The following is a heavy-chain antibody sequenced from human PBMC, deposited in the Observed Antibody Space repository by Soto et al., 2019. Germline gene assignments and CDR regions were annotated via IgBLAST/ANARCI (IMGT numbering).Heavy chain of an antibody. CDR1: GFTLGDYG. V-gene: IGHV3-49*03. D-gene: IGHD3-3*01. Sequence: GSSLGLSCTPSGFTLGDYGMSWFRQAPGKGLEWVGFIRSKANGGETQYAASVQGRFTISRDESKNIAYLEINSLKTEDTAVYYCARAREGDNFFLDYWGQGTLVTVSS. J-gene: IGHJ4*01. CDR3: ARAREGDNFFLDY. CDR2: IRSKANGGET.